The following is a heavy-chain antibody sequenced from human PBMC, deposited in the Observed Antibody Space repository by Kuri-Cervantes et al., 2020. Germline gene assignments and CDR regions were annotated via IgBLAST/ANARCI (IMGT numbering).Heavy chain of an antibody. Sequence: GGSLRLSCAASGFTFSRFPMHWVRQAPGKGLEWVAVISHDGSNKNYADSVKGRFTISRDNAKNSLYLQMNSLRAEDTAVYYCARGHYYDSSGYFPYYYYYMDVWGKGTTVTVSS. V-gene: IGHV3-30-3*01. CDR1: GFTFSRFP. CDR2: ISHDGSNK. CDR3: ARGHYYDSSGYFPYYYYYMDV. D-gene: IGHD3-22*01. J-gene: IGHJ6*03.